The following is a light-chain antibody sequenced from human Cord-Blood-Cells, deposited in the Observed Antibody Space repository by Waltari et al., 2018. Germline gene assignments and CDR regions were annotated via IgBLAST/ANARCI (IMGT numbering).Light chain of an antibody. CDR3: QQYNSYSRT. J-gene: IGKJ1*01. V-gene: IGKV1-5*03. CDR2: KAS. Sequence: DIQMTQSPSTLSASVGDRVTITCRASQSISSWLAWYQQKPGKATKLLIYKASSLESGVPSRFSGSESGTEFTLTISSLQPDDFATYYCQQYNSYSRTFGQGTKVEIK. CDR1: QSISSW.